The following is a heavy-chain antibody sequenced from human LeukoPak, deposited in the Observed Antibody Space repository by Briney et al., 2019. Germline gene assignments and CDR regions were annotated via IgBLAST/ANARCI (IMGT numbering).Heavy chain of an antibody. CDR3: ARDLTRGDLAYCGGDCYSGDAFDI. J-gene: IGHJ3*02. Sequence: ASVKVSCKASGYTFTSYGISWVRQAPGQGLEWMGWISAYNGNTNYAQKLQGRVTMTTDTSTSTAYMELRSLRSDDTAVYYCARDLTRGDLAYCGGDCYSGDAFDIWGQGTMVTVSS. V-gene: IGHV1-18*01. CDR2: ISAYNGNT. D-gene: IGHD2-21*02. CDR1: GYTFTSYG.